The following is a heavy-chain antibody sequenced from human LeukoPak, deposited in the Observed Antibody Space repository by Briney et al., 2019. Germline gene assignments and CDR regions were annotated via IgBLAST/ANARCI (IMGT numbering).Heavy chain of an antibody. CDR2: IIPIFGTA. J-gene: IGHJ3*02. Sequence: ASVKVSCKASGGTFSSYAISWVRQAPGQGLEWMGGIIPIFGTANYAQKFQGRVTITADESTSTAYMELSSLRSEDTAVYYCARSRRDGYNDAFDIWGQGTMVTVSS. V-gene: IGHV1-69*13. CDR1: GGTFSSYA. CDR3: ARSRRDGYNDAFDI. D-gene: IGHD5-24*01.